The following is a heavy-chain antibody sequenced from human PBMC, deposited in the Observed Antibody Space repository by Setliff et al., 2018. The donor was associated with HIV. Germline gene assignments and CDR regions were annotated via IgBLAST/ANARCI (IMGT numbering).Heavy chain of an antibody. D-gene: IGHD3-10*01. CDR1: GFTFNSYA. CDR3: ATIWMRGAFFDY. J-gene: IGHJ4*02. V-gene: IGHV3-23*01. CDR2: MSGSTGDT. Sequence: ESLKISCAASGFTFNSYAMSWVRQAPGKGLEWVATMSGSTGDTYYADSVKGRFTISRDNAKNTLYLQMNDLRAEDTAVYYCATIWMRGAFFDYWGQGTLVTSPQ.